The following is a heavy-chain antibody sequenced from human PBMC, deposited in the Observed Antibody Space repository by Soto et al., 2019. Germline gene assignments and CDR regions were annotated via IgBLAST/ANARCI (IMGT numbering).Heavy chain of an antibody. CDR3: ARLTTMVRGVISDFDY. D-gene: IGHD3-10*01. J-gene: IGHJ4*02. V-gene: IGHV4-34*01. CDR2: INHSGST. Sequence: PSETLSLTCAVYGGSFSGYYWSWIRQPPGKGLEWIGEINHSGSTNYNPSLKSRVTISVDTSKNQFSLKLSSVTAADTAVYYCARLTTMVRGVISDFDYWGQGNLVTVSS. CDR1: GGSFSGYY.